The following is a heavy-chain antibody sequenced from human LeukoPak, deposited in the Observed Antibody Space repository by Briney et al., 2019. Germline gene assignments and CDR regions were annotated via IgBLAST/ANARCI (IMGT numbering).Heavy chain of an antibody. D-gene: IGHD5-12*01. CDR3: VGGGYSGYDLGSFDY. CDR1: GASINSNNYY. J-gene: IGHJ4*02. CDR2: FFYSRST. V-gene: IGHV4-39*01. Sequence: SETLSLTCTVSGASINSNNYYWGWIRQPPGKGLEWIGTFFYSRSTYYNPSLKSRVTISVDTSKNQFSLKLSSVTAADTTVYYCVGGGYSGYDLGSFDYWGRGSLVTVSS.